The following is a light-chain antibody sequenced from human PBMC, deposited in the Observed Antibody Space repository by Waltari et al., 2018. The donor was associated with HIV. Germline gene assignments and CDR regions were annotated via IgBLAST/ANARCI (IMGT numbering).Light chain of an antibody. Sequence: EIVLTQSPATLSLSPGERATLTCRHRQSVNPYLAWYQQRPGQAPRLLIYEASSRATGIPARFSGSGSGTDFTLTISSLEPADFAVYYCQQRSDWPRSTFGGGTKVEIK. CDR2: EAS. CDR3: QQRSDWPRST. V-gene: IGKV3-11*01. J-gene: IGKJ4*01. CDR1: QSVNPY.